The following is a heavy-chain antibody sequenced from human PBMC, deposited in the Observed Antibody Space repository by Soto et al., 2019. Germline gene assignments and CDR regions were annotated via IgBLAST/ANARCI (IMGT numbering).Heavy chain of an antibody. J-gene: IGHJ5*02. CDR3: AHRRGYDFFDP. D-gene: IGHD3-3*01. V-gene: IGHV2-5*01. CDR2: IYWNDDK. Sequence: QITLKESGPTLVKPTQTLTLTCTFSGFSLSTSGVGVGWIRQPPGKALEWLALIYWNDDKRYSPSLKSRLTITEDTSKNQVVLTMTNMDPVDTATYYCAHRRGYDFFDPWGQETLVTVCS. CDR1: GFSLSTSGVG.